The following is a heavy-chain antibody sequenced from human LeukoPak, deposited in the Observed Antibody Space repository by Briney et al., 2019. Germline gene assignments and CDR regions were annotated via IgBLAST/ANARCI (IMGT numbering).Heavy chain of an antibody. CDR3: AKCRYLVGPFGDNAFDI. Sequence: GGSLRLSCAASGFTFSSYAMSWVRQAPGKGLEWDSAISGSGGSTYYADSVKGRFTISRDNSKNTLYLQMNSLRAEDTAVYYCAKCRYLVGPFGDNAFDIWGQGTMVTVSS. CDR2: ISGSGGST. D-gene: IGHD1-26*01. V-gene: IGHV3-23*01. CDR1: GFTFSSYA. J-gene: IGHJ3*02.